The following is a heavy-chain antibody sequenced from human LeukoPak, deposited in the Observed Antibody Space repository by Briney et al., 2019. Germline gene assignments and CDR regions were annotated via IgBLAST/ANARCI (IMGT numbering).Heavy chain of an antibody. Sequence: SVKVSCKASGGTFSSYAISWVRQAPGQGLEWMGGIIPIFGTANYAQKFQGRVTVTADKSTSTAYMELSSLRSEDMAVYYCARDWGSHNYDILTGGYFDYWGQGTLVTVSS. CDR3: ARDWGSHNYDILTGGYFDY. CDR1: GGTFSSYA. CDR2: IIPIFGTA. J-gene: IGHJ4*02. V-gene: IGHV1-69*06. D-gene: IGHD3-9*01.